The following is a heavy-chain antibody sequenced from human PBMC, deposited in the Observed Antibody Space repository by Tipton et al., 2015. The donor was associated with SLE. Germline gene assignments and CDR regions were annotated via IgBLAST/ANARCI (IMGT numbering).Heavy chain of an antibody. CDR3: ARLEVQEMGYYFDY. V-gene: IGHV4-61*02. D-gene: IGHD5-24*01. CDR1: GGSISSGSYY. Sequence: TLSLTCTVSGGSISSGSYYWSWIRQPAGKGLEWIGRIYTSGSTNYNPSLKSRVTISVDTSKNQFSLKLRSVTAADTAVYYCARLEVQEMGYYFDYWGQGTLVTVSS. J-gene: IGHJ4*02. CDR2: IYTSGST.